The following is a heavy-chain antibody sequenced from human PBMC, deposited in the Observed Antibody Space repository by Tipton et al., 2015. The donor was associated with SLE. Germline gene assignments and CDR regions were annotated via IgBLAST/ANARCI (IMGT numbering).Heavy chain of an antibody. CDR2: IYYSGST. CDR3: ARRIAVAGTDAFDI. J-gene: IGHJ3*02. V-gene: IGHV4-59*08. D-gene: IGHD6-19*01. CDR1: GGSISSYY. Sequence: LRLSCTVSGGSISSYYWSWVRQPPGKGLEWIGYIYYSGSTNYNPSLKSRVTISVDTSKNQFSLKLSSVTAADTAVYYCARRIAVAGTDAFDIWGQGTMVTVSS.